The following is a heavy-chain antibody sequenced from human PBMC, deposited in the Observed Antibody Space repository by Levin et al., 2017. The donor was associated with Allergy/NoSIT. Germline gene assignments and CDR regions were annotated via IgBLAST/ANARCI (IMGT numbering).Heavy chain of an antibody. CDR1: GGSISSSSYY. D-gene: IGHD6-13*01. Sequence: PSETLSLTCTVSGGSISSSSYYWGWIRQPPGKGLEWIGSIYYSGSTYYNPSLKSRVTISVDTSKNQFSLKLSSVTAADTAVYYCARHGYSSSYFDYWGQGTLVTVSS. J-gene: IGHJ4*02. V-gene: IGHV4-39*01. CDR2: IYYSGST. CDR3: ARHGYSSSYFDY.